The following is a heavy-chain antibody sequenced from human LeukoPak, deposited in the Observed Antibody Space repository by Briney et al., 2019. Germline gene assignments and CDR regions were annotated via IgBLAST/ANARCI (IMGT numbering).Heavy chain of an antibody. Sequence: SQTLSLTCAISGDSVSSNSAAWNWIRQSPSRGLEWLGRTYYRSKWYNDYAVSVKSRITINPDTSKNQFSLKLSSVTAADTAVYYCARGDSSSWYPDPHPPDYWGQGTLVTVSS. J-gene: IGHJ4*02. CDR1: GDSVSSNSAA. V-gene: IGHV6-1*01. CDR3: ARGDSSSWYPDPHPPDY. D-gene: IGHD6-13*01. CDR2: TYYRSKWYN.